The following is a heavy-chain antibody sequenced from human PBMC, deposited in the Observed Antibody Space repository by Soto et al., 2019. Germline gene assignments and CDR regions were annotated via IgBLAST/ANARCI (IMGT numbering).Heavy chain of an antibody. CDR2: INPKSGDR. CDR3: ARGAEVGIELAAFDQ. V-gene: IGHV1-2*04. Sequence: QVHLVQSVAEVKRAGASVTVSCKASGYTFSDYYIHWVRQAPGQGLQWMGCINPKSGDRRYAQMFRGWVFMTRDTSISTAYMEVSGLKSDDTAVYFCARGAEVGIELAAFDQWGQGTLVTVSA. CDR1: GYTFSDYY. J-gene: IGHJ4*02. D-gene: IGHD2-8*02.